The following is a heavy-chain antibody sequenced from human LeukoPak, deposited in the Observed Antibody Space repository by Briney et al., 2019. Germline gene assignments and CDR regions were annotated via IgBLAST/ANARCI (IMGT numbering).Heavy chain of an antibody. D-gene: IGHD6-19*01. Sequence: GGSLRLSCAASGFTFSSYAMSWVRQAPGRGLEWVSTITGTGGGTYYADSVKGRFTISRDNSQNTLYLQLNSLRADDTAVYYSAKGKLWLRQHDYWGQGTLVTVSS. CDR3: AKGKLWLRQHDY. V-gene: IGHV3-23*01. J-gene: IGHJ4*02. CDR1: GFTFSSYA. CDR2: ITGTGGGT.